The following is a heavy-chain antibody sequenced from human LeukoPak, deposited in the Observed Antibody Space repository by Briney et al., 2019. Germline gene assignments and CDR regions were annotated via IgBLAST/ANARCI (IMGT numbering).Heavy chain of an antibody. V-gene: IGHV4-61*02. CDR2: IYASGST. J-gene: IGHJ4*02. CDR3: ARDGGVAVAWGFDY. D-gene: IGHD6-19*01. Sequence: SETLSLTCTVSGDSISNGSYYWIWIRQPAGKGLEWIGRIYASGSTNYNPSLKSRATISVDTSKNQFSLKLSSVTAADTAVYYCARDGGVAVAWGFDYWGQGTLVTVSS. CDR1: GDSISNGSYY.